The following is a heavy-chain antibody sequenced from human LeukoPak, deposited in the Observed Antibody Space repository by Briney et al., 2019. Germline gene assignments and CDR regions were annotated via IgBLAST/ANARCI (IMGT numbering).Heavy chain of an antibody. CDR3: ARARYNYGDSDY. J-gene: IGHJ4*02. CDR2: IDHNGNT. D-gene: IGHD5-18*01. V-gene: IGHV4-38-2*01. CDR1: GYSLSSGYY. Sequence: SETLSLTCDVSGYSLSSGYYWGWSRQPPGKGLEGIGTIDHNGNTYYHPSLNSRAPISVDTSRNQFSLELSSVTAADTAVFYCARARYNYGDSDYWGQGTLVTVSS.